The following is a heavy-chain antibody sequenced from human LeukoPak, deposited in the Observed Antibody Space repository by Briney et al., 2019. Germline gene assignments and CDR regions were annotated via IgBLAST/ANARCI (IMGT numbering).Heavy chain of an antibody. J-gene: IGHJ6*04. Sequence: GASVKVSCKASGYTFTSYYMHWVRQAPGQGLEWMGTINPSGGSTSYAQKFQGRVTMTRDTSTSTVYMELSSLRSEDTAVYYCARGFNTIFGVVIPPDVWGTGTTVTVSS. D-gene: IGHD3-3*01. V-gene: IGHV1-46*01. CDR2: INPSGGST. CDR1: GYTFTSYY. CDR3: ARGFNTIFGVVIPPDV.